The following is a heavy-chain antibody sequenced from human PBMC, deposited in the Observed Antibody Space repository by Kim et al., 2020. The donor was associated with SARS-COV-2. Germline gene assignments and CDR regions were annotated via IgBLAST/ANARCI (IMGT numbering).Heavy chain of an antibody. CDR1: GFTFSSYA. V-gene: IGHV3-23*01. CDR3: AKDMAGSTNQLVDSYYYFDY. CDR2: ISGSGGST. J-gene: IGHJ4*02. D-gene: IGHD6-6*01. Sequence: GGSLRLSCAASGFTFSSYAMSWVRQAPGKGLEWVSAISGSGGSTYYADSVKGRFTISRDNSKNTLYLQMNSLRAEDTAVYYCAKDMAGSTNQLVDSYYYFDYWGQGTLVTVSS.